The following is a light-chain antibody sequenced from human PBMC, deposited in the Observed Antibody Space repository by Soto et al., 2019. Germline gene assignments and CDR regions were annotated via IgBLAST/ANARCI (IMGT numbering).Light chain of an antibody. J-gene: IGKJ4*01. Sequence: GLPQTPRTLASSPGERATLSCRASQTITSTYVAWVQQKPGQAPRLLIYGASSRATGIPDRFSGSGSGTDFTLTISRLEPEDFAVYYCQQYSISPLTFGGGTKVDNK. CDR1: QTITSTY. CDR2: GAS. V-gene: IGKV3-20*01. CDR3: QQYSISPLT.